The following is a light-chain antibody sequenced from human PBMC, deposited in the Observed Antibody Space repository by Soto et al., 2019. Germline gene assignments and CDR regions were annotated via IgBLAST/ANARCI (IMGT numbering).Light chain of an antibody. CDR3: QQYGSIPWT. V-gene: IGKV3-20*01. CDR2: GAS. J-gene: IGKJ1*01. Sequence: EIVVAPSPGTLSLSPGERATLSCRASQSVSSEKLAGYQQKHGQAPRLLIFGASGRATGIPERFSGSVSGTDGTITISRLEPEDGSVYYCQQYGSIPWTFGQGTKVDIK. CDR1: QSVSSEK.